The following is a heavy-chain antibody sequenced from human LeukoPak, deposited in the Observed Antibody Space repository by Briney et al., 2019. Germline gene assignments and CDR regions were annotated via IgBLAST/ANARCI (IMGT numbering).Heavy chain of an antibody. V-gene: IGHV3-23*01. D-gene: IGHD3-10*01. CDR1: GFTFSNYG. Sequence: GGSLRLSCAASGFTFSNYGMSWVRQAPGKGLEWVSAISGSGGRTYYADSVKGRFTISRDNSKNTLYLQMNSLRAEDTAVYYCAKGHYYGSGSYWVWGQGTLVTVSS. CDR2: ISGSGGRT. J-gene: IGHJ4*02. CDR3: AKGHYYGSGSYWV.